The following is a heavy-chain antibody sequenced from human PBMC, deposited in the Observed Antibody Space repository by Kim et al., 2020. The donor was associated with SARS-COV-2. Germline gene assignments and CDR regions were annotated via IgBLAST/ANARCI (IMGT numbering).Heavy chain of an antibody. J-gene: IGHJ5*02. Sequence: SETLSLTCTVSGGSISSSSYYWGWIRQPPGKGLEWIGSIYYSGSTYYNPSLKSRVTISVDTSKNQFALKLSSVTAADTAVYYCAREEGLIAAAGSWVGGWFDPWGQGTLVTVSS. V-gene: IGHV4-39*06. CDR2: IYYSGST. CDR1: GGSISSSSYY. D-gene: IGHD6-13*01. CDR3: AREEGLIAAAGSWVGGWFDP.